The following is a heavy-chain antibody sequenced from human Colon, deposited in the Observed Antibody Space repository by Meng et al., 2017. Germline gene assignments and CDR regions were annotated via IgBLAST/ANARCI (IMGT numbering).Heavy chain of an antibody. CDR1: GFTFNSFA. CDR2: ITGGGGVT. Sequence: EVPLLESGGGLVQPGGSLRLSCAASGFTFNSFAMSWARQTPGKGLEWVSAITGGGGVTYYADSVKGRFTISRDNSKNTLYLQMNSLRAEDTAVYYCGKRISGWYYMDYWGRGTLVTVSS. V-gene: IGHV3-23*01. CDR3: GKRISGWYYMDY. D-gene: IGHD6-19*01. J-gene: IGHJ4*02.